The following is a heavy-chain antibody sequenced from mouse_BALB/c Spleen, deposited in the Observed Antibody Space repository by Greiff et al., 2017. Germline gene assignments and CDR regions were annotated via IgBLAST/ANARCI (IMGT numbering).Heavy chain of an antibody. CDR2: ISSGGGST. CDR3: ARDGYDDWYYFDY. Sequence: VQLKQSGGGLVKPGGSLKLSCAASGFAFSSYDMSWVRQTPEKRLEWVAYISSGGGSTYYPDTVKGRFTISRDNAKNTLYLQMSSLKSEDTAMYYCARDGYDDWYYFDYWGQGTTLTVSS. V-gene: IGHV5-12-1*01. D-gene: IGHD2-2*01. CDR1: GFAFSSYD. J-gene: IGHJ2*01.